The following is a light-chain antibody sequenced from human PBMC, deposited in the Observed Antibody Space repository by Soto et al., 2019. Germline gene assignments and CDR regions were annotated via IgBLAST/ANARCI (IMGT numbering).Light chain of an antibody. CDR1: QDISSS. Sequence: DIQMTQSPSSLSASVGDRVTITCQASQDISSSLNWYQQKPGEAPKLLIYHASNLETGVPSRFSGSGSGTDFTFTISSLQPEHIATYYCQQSHNLPLTFGGGTKVEIK. J-gene: IGKJ4*01. V-gene: IGKV1-33*01. CDR2: HAS. CDR3: QQSHNLPLT.